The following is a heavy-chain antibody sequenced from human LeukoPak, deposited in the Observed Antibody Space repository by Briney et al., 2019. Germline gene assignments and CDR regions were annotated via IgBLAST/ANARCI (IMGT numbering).Heavy chain of an antibody. Sequence: SGTLSLTCTVSGGSISSSSYYWGWIRQPPGKGLEWIGSIYYSGSTYYNPSLKSRVTISVDTSKNQFSLKLSSVTAADTAVYYCARLIVVVPAAIVDYFDYWGQGTLVTVSS. CDR3: ARLIVVVPAAIVDYFDY. D-gene: IGHD2-2*01. CDR2: IYYSGST. CDR1: GGSISSSSYY. J-gene: IGHJ4*02. V-gene: IGHV4-39*01.